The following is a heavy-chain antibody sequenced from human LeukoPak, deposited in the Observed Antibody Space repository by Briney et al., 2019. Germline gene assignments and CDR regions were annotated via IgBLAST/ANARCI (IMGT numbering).Heavy chain of an antibody. CDR2: IYYSGST. Sequence: SETLSLTCTVSGGSVSSGGYYWSWVRQHPGKGMEWIGYIYYSGSTYYNPSLKSRVTISLDTSKNHFSLTLSSVTAADTAVYYCASALYYFYMDVWGKGTTVTVYS. CDR1: GGSVSSGGYY. CDR3: ASALYYFYMDV. J-gene: IGHJ6*03. V-gene: IGHV4-31*03.